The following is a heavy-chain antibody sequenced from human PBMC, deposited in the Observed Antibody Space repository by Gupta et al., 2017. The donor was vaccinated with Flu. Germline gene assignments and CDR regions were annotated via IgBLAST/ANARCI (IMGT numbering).Heavy chain of an antibody. J-gene: IGHJ6*02. CDR1: GATFNIDT. Sequence: QVLLVQSGAEVKKPGSSLKVSCKASGATFNIDTIGWVRQAPGQGLEWRGGSTPIVGTPNYEPKFQGRVTFTADKSTTTAYMELTSLRSDDTAVYYCARDRVEGQDYYGLDVWGQGTTVTVSS. CDR3: ARDRVEGQDYYGLDV. V-gene: IGHV1-69*06. CDR2: STPIVGTP. D-gene: IGHD2-2*01.